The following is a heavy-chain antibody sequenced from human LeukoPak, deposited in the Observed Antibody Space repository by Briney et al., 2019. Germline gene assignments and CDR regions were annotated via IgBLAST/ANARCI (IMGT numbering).Heavy chain of an antibody. CDR2: INSDGSST. CDR3: ARGSVTTSDWFDP. Sequence: PGGSLRLSCAASGFTFSSYWMHWVRHAPGKGLVWVSRINSDGSSTSYADSVKGRFTISRDNAKNTLYLQMNSLRAEDTAVYYCARGSVTTSDWFDPWGQGTLVTVSS. CDR1: GFTFSSYW. D-gene: IGHD4-17*01. V-gene: IGHV3-74*01. J-gene: IGHJ5*02.